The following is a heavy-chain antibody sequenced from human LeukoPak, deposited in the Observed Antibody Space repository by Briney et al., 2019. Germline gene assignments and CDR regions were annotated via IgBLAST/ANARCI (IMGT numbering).Heavy chain of an antibody. Sequence: GGSLRLSCAASGFTFSDYYMSWIRQAPGKGLEWVSCISSSGSTIYYADSVKGRFTISRDNAKNSLYLQMNSLRAEDTAVYYCARDLGYCSGGSCSLGYFDYWGQGTLVTVSS. CDR2: ISSSGSTI. V-gene: IGHV3-11*01. D-gene: IGHD2-15*01. J-gene: IGHJ4*02. CDR1: GFTFSDYY. CDR3: ARDLGYCSGGSCSLGYFDY.